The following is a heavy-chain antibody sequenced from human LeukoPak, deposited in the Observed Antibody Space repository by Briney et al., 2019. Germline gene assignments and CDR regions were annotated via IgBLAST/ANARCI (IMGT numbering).Heavy chain of an antibody. Sequence: SETLSLTCTVSGGXISSSNYYWAWIRQPPGKGLEWIGTIYYSGNTYYNPSLKSRVTLSVDTSKSHFSLRLSSVTGADTAVYYCARYRYSSGWPNWFDPWGQGTLVTVSS. CDR3: ARYRYSSGWPNWFDP. V-gene: IGHV4-39*02. D-gene: IGHD6-25*01. CDR1: GGXISSSNYY. CDR2: IYYSGNT. J-gene: IGHJ5*02.